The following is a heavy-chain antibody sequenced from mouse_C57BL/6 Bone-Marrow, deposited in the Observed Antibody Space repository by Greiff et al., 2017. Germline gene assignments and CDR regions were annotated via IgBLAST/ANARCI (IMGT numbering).Heavy chain of an antibody. CDR3: AIRLYYFDY. V-gene: IGHV1-81*01. Sequence: VQLQESGAELARPGASVKLSCKASGYTFTSSGISWVKQRTGQGLEWIGEIYPRSGNTYYNEKFKGKATLTADKSSSTAYMELRSLTSEDSAVYFCAIRLYYFDYWGQGTTLTVSS. D-gene: IGHD1-1*01. J-gene: IGHJ2*01. CDR2: IYPRSGNT. CDR1: GYTFTSSG.